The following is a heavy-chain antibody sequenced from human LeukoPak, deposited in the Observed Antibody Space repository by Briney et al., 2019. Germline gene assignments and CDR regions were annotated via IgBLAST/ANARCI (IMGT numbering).Heavy chain of an antibody. CDR3: ARGHSTSSSFDY. J-gene: IGHJ4*02. V-gene: IGHV1-2*02. CDR2: INLNSGDT. Sequence: ASVKVSCKASGYTFSGYYMFWVRQAPGQGLEWMGRINLNSGDTNYAQKFQGRVTLTRDTSITTAYMELRGLISEDTAVYYCARGHSTSSSFDYWGQGTLVTVSS. CDR1: GYTFSGYY. D-gene: IGHD6-6*01.